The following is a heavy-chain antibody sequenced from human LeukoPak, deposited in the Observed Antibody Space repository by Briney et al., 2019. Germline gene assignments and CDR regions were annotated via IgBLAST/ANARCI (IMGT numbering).Heavy chain of an antibody. J-gene: IGHJ6*03. CDR1: GGSISSYY. CDR3: ARLGGSGSYYYYYMDV. D-gene: IGHD3-10*01. V-gene: IGHV4-4*09. Sequence: SETLSLTCTVSGGSISSYYWSWIRQPPGKGLEWIGYIYTSGSTNYNPSLKGRVTMSVDTSKNQFSLKLSSVTAADTAVYYCARLGGSGSYYYYYMDVWGKGTTVTVSS. CDR2: IYTSGST.